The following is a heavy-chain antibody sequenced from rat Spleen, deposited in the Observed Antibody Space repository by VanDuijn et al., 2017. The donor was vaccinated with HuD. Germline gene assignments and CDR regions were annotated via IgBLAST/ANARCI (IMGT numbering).Heavy chain of an antibody. D-gene: IGHD4-3*01. CDR3: TREIRGTKVMDA. J-gene: IGHJ2*01. Sequence: VQLVESGGGLVQPGRSLKLSCAASGFTFSFYGMHWIRQAPTKGLEWMGAIWSGGSTDYNSAFKFRLSISRDTSKSQVFLKMNSLQTEDTAIYFCTREIRGTKVMDAWGQGVMVTVSS. V-gene: IGHV2-1*01. CDR1: GFTFSFYG. CDR2: IWSGGST.